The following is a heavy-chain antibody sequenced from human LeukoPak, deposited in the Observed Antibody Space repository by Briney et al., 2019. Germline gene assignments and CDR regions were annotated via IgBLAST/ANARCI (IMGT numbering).Heavy chain of an antibody. CDR2: IDPSDSYT. V-gene: IGHV5-10-1*01. Sequence: GESLRISCKGSGYSFTSYWISWVRQMPRKGLEWMGRIDPSDSYTNYSPSFQGHVTISADKSISTAYLQWSSLKASDTAMYYCGRSAYSGYEVDYWGQGTLVTVSS. J-gene: IGHJ4*02. D-gene: IGHD5-12*01. CDR1: GYSFTSYW. CDR3: GRSAYSGYEVDY.